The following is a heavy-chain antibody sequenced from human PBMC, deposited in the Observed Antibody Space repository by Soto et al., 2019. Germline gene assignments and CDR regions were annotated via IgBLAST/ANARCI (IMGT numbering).Heavy chain of an antibody. CDR3: ARDGYYYYGMDV. Sequence: TLSLTCTVSGGSISSYYWSWIRQPPGKGLEWIGYIYYSGSTNYNPSLKSRVTISVDTSKNQFSLKLSSVTAADTAVYYCARDGYYYYGMDVWGQGTTVTVSS. J-gene: IGHJ6*02. V-gene: IGHV4-59*01. CDR1: GGSISSYY. CDR2: IYYSGST.